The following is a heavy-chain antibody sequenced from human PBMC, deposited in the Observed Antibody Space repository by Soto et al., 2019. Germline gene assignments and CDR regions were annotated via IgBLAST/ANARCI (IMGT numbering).Heavy chain of an antibody. Sequence: EVQLVESGGGLVQPGGSLRLSCAASGFTFSSYSMNWVRQAPGKGLEWVSYISSSSSTIYYADSVKGRFTISRDNAKNLLYLQMNSLRDEYTAVYYCAREGYNYLDSYYYGMDVWGQGTTVTVSS. J-gene: IGHJ6*02. CDR1: GFTFSSYS. CDR3: AREGYNYLDSYYYGMDV. CDR2: ISSSSSTI. D-gene: IGHD5-18*01. V-gene: IGHV3-48*02.